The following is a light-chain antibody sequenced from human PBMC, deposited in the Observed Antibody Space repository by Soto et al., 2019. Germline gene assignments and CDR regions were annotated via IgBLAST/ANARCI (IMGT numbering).Light chain of an antibody. V-gene: IGLV2-8*01. CDR3: CLYTSNGSLI. J-gene: IGLJ1*01. Sequence: QSALTQPPSASGSPGQSVTISCTGTSSDVGADKYVSWYQQHPGKAPKLMIYEVTKRPSGVPERFSGSKSGNTASLTVSGLQAEDEADYYCCLYTSNGSLIFGPGTKLTVL. CDR1: SSDVGADKY. CDR2: EVT.